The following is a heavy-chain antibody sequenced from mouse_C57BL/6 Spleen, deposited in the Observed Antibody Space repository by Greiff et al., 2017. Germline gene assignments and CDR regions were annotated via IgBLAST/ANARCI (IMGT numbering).Heavy chain of an antibody. D-gene: IGHD1-1*01. Sequence: VQLQQPGAELVKPGASVTLSCKASGYTFTSYWMHWVKQRPGQGLEWIGMIHPNSGSTNYNETFKSKATLTVDKSSSTAYMQLSSLTSEDSAVYYCARYDYYGSSYDPSYWYFDVWGTGTTGTVSS. CDR2: IHPNSGST. CDR3: ARYDYYGSSYDPSYWYFDV. V-gene: IGHV1-64*01. CDR1: GYTFTSYW. J-gene: IGHJ1*03.